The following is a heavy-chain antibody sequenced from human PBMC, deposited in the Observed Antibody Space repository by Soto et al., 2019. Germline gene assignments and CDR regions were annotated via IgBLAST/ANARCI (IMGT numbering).Heavy chain of an antibody. Sequence: QVQLVQSGAEVKKPGYSVKVSCKASGGTFSSYAISWVRQAPGQGLEWMGGIIPIFGTANYAQKCQGRVPTTADESTSTAYMELSSLSSEDTAVYYCARDGGVYDYSPFDYWGQGTLVTVSS. J-gene: IGHJ4*02. V-gene: IGHV1-69*12. D-gene: IGHD4-4*01. CDR3: ARDGGVYDYSPFDY. CDR2: IIPIFGTA. CDR1: GGTFSSYA.